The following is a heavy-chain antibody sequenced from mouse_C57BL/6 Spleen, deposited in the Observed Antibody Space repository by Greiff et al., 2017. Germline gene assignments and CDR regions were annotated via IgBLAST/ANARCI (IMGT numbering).Heavy chain of an antibody. CDR1: GFTFSDYY. D-gene: IGHD1-1*01. CDR2: INYDGSST. CDR3: AGVSYYYFYFDY. V-gene: IGHV5-16*02. Sequence: DVKLVESEGGLVQPGSSMKLSCTASGFTFSDYYMAWVRQVPEKGLEWVANINYDGSSTYYLDSLKSSFIISRDNAKHSLYLQMSSLKSDDTSMYYCAGVSYYYFYFDYWGQGTTLTVSS. J-gene: IGHJ2*01.